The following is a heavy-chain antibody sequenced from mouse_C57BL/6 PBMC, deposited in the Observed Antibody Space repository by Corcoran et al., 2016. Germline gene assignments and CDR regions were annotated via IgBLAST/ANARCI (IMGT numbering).Heavy chain of an antibody. CDR3: ARACYGNYVYFDS. J-gene: IGHJ2*01. D-gene: IGHD2-1*01. Sequence: QIQLVQSGPELKKPGETVKISCKASGYTFTTYGLSWVKQAPGKGLKWMGWINTYSGVPTYADDFKGRFAFSLVTSASTAYLQINLLKIEDTDTYFCARACYGNYVYFDSWGQCTTLPVSS. CDR1: GYTFTTYG. CDR2: INTYSGVP. V-gene: IGHV9-3*01.